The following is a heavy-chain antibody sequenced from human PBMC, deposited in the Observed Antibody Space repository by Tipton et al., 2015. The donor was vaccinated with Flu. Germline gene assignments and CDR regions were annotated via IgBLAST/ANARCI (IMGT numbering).Heavy chain of an antibody. Sequence: TLSLTCAVYGGSFSGYYWSWIRQPAGKGLEWIGRIYASGSTNYNPSLKSRVTMSVDTSKNQFSLKLTSVTAADTAVYYCARGSGSGTYVIFEFWGQGTLVTVSS. CDR1: GGSFSGYY. CDR3: ARGSGSGTYVIFEF. V-gene: IGHV4-59*10. D-gene: IGHD3-10*01. CDR2: IYASGST. J-gene: IGHJ4*02.